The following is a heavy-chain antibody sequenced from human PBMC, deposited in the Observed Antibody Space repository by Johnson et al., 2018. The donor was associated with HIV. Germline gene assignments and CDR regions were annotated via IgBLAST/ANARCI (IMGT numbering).Heavy chain of an antibody. J-gene: IGHJ3*02. CDR3: AREGVEGAFDI. CDR2: IYSGGST. CDR1: GFTFSSYA. V-gene: IGHV3-66*02. D-gene: IGHD2-15*01. Sequence: VQLVESGGGLVQPGGSLRLSCAASGFTFSSYAMHWVRQAPGKGLEWVSVIYSGGSTYYADSVKGRFTISRDNSKNTLYLQMNSLRAEDTAVYYCAREGVEGAFDIWGQGTMVTVSS.